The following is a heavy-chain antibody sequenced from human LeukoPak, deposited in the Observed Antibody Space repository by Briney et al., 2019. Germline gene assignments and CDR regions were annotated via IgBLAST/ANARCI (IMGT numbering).Heavy chain of an antibody. J-gene: IGHJ6*03. CDR2: IYYSGST. V-gene: IGHV4-59*01. D-gene: IGHD4-17*01. CDR3: ARGYGDYYYYYMDV. CDR1: GGSISSYY. Sequence: SETLYLTCTVSGGSISSYYWSWIRQPPGKGLEWIGYIYYSGSTNYNPSLKSRVTISVDTSKNQFSLKLSSVTAADTAVYYCARGYGDYYYYYMDVWGKGTTVTISS.